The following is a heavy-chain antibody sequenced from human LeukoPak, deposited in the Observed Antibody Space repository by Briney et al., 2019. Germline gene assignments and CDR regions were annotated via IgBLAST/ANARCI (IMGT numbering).Heavy chain of an antibody. CDR3: ARGSCGSSNCFPDY. V-gene: IGHV1-2*06. Sequence: GASVKVSCKGSGYTFTDYYIHWVRQAPGQGLEWMGRINPNSGGTNYAQKFRGRVTMTRDTSIASAYMELTSLTSDDTASYYCARGSCGSSNCFPDYWGQGTLVTVSS. D-gene: IGHD2-2*01. CDR1: GYTFTDYY. J-gene: IGHJ4*02. CDR2: INPNSGGT.